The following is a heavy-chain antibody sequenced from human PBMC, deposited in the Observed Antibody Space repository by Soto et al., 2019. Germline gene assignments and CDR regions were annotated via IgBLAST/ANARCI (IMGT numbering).Heavy chain of an antibody. CDR1: GYTFAKIG. D-gene: IGHD3-3*01. V-gene: IGHV1-18*01. CDR2: VSAYNHNT. J-gene: IGHJ4*02. CDR3: ARDLPKITIFGMAQGDS. Sequence: GASVKVSCKASGYTFAKIGISWVRPAPGQGHEWMGWVSAYNHNTYYAQKLQGRVTMTTDTSTSTAYMELRSLRSDDTALYYCARDLPKITIFGMAQGDSWGQGTLVTVAS.